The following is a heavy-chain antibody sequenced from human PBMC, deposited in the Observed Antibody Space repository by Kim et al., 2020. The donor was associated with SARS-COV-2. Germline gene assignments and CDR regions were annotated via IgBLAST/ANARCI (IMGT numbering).Heavy chain of an antibody. CDR1: GYTFTGYY. V-gene: IGHV1-2*02. CDR3: AREGNDFWSGYWGPFDY. J-gene: IGHJ4*02. CDR2: INPNSGGT. Sequence: ASVKVSCKASGYTFTGYYMHWVRQAPGQGLEWMGWINPNSGGTNYAQKFQGRVTMTRDTSISTAYMELSRLRSDDTAVYYCAREGNDFWSGYWGPFDYWGQGTLVTVSS. D-gene: IGHD3-3*01.